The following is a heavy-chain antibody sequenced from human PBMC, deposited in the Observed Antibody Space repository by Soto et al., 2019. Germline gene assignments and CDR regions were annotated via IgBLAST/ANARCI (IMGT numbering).Heavy chain of an antibody. J-gene: IGHJ4*02. Sequence: EVHLLESGGGLVQPGESLRLSCVASGFSFSSYGMSWVRQAPGKGLEWASIISGRGDAKYYADSVKGRFTISRDNSKNTMYLQMDSLRAEDTAVDYCAKDLDSDETSHGPNEYWGQGTLVTVSS. D-gene: IGHD1-26*01. CDR1: GFSFSSYG. CDR2: ISGRGDAK. CDR3: AKDLDSDETSHGPNEY. V-gene: IGHV3-23*01.